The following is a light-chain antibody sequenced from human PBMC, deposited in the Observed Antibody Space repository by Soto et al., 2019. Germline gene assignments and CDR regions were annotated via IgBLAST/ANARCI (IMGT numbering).Light chain of an antibody. V-gene: IGLV1-47*01. CDR1: SSNIGSNY. CDR3: AAWDDSLSAWV. CDR2: RNN. J-gene: IGLJ3*02. Sequence: QSVLTQPPSASRTPGQRVTISCSGSSSNIGSNYVYWYQQLPGTAPKLLIYRNNQRPSGVPDRFSGSKSGTSASLAISGLRSEDEADYYCAAWDDSLSAWVFGGGTKLTVL.